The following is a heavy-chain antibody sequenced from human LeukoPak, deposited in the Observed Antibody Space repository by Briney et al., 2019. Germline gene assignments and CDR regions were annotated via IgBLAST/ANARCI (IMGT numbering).Heavy chain of an antibody. CDR2: INWNGGST. CDR3: ARVRDPRQYYYDNSGYRNAFDI. CDR1: GFTFDDYG. Sequence: PGGSLRLSCAASGFTFDDYGMSWVRQAPGKGLEWVSGINWNGGSTGYADSVKGRFTISRDNAKNSLYLQMNSLRAEDTAVYYCARVRDPRQYYYDNSGYRNAFDIWGQGTMVTVSS. V-gene: IGHV3-20*04. J-gene: IGHJ3*02. D-gene: IGHD3-22*01.